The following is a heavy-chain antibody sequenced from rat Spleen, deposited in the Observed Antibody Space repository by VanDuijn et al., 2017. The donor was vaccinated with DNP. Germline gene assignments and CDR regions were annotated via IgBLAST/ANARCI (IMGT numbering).Heavy chain of an antibody. CDR1: GFTFSSYG. Sequence: EVQLVESGGGLVQPGRSLKLSCVASGFTFSSYGMAWVRQTPTKGLEWVASITIGGDNSYYRDSVKGRFTISRDNAKNTQYLQMDSLRSEDTATYYCVRGGYSSYTQYYYVMDAWGQGASVTVSS. D-gene: IGHD1-2*01. J-gene: IGHJ4*01. CDR3: VRGGYSSYTQYYYVMDA. CDR2: ITIGGDNS. V-gene: IGHV5S14*01.